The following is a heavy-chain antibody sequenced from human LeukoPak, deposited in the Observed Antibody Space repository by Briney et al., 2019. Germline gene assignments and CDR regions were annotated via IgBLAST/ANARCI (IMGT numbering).Heavy chain of an antibody. V-gene: IGHV1-69*13. Sequence: SVKVSCKASGGTLSSYAISWVRQAPGQGLEWMGGIIPIFGTANYAQKFQGRVTITADESTSTAYMELSSLRSEDTAVYYCARGPRGYSGYDYFDYWGQGTLVTVSS. J-gene: IGHJ4*02. CDR2: IIPIFGTA. CDR1: GGTLSSYA. D-gene: IGHD5-12*01. CDR3: ARGPRGYSGYDYFDY.